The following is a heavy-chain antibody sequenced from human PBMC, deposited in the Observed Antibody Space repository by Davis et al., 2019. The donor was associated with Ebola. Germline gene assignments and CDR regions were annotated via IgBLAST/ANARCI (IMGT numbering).Heavy chain of an antibody. J-gene: IGHJ4*02. CDR3: TSFSWEILIDD. CDR1: GFTFSSYW. CDR2: INSDGTSR. V-gene: IGHV3-74*01. D-gene: IGHD3-10*01. Sequence: GESLKISCAASGFTFSSYWMHWVRQAPGKGLVWVSRINSDGTSRSYADSVKGRFTISRDNAKNTLYLQMNSLRVEDTAVYYCTSFSWEILIDDWGQGTLVTVSS.